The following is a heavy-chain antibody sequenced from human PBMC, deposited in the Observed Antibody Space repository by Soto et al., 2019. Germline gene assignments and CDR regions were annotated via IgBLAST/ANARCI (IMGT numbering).Heavy chain of an antibody. CDR3: ARDHVDIVATYFNY. Sequence: GGSLRLSCAASGFTFSSYWMSWVRQPPGKGLEWVANIKQDGSEKYYVDSVKGRFTISRDNAKNSLYLQMNSLRAEDTAVYYCARDHVDIVATYFNYWGQGTLVTVSS. CDR2: IKQDGSEK. CDR1: GFTFSSYW. J-gene: IGHJ4*02. D-gene: IGHD5-12*01. V-gene: IGHV3-7*01.